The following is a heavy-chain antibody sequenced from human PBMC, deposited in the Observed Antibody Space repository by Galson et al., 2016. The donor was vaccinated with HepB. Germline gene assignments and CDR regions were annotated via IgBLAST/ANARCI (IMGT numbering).Heavy chain of an antibody. CDR2: IYSGGST. V-gene: IGHV3-53*01. Sequence: SLRLSCAASGFTVSSNYMSWVRQAPGKGLEWVSVIYSGGSTYYADSVKGRFTIPRDNSKNKLYLQMNSLRAEDTAVYYCARDQGYCSGGSCSYYFDYWGQGTLVTVSS. CDR1: GFTVSSNY. D-gene: IGHD2-15*01. CDR3: ARDQGYCSGGSCSYYFDY. J-gene: IGHJ4*02.